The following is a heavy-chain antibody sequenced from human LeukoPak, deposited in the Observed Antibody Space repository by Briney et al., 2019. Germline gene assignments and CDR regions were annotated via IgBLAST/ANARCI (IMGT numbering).Heavy chain of an antibody. D-gene: IGHD1-26*01. Sequence: SETLSLTCAVSGGPISSGGYSWTWIRQPPGKGPEWIGYIFQSGSPSYNPSLRSRVTISVDTSRNRFSLELISVTAADTAMYYCARDRAGLGLLDFWGQGTMVTVSS. CDR2: IFQSGSP. V-gene: IGHV4-30-2*01. CDR1: GGPISSGGYS. J-gene: IGHJ3*01. CDR3: ARDRAGLGLLDF.